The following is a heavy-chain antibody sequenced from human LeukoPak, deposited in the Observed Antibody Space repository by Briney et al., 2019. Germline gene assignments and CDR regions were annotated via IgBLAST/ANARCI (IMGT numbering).Heavy chain of an antibody. CDR1: GGTFSSYA. J-gene: IGHJ5*02. CDR3: ARDRRLNWFDP. V-gene: IGHV1-69*05. CDR2: IIPIFGTA. Sequence: GASVKVSCKASGGTFSSYAISWVRQAPGQGLEWMGGIIPIFGTANYAQKFQGRVTMTRDTSTSTVYMELSSLTSEDTAVYYCARDRRLNWFDPWGQGTLVTVSS.